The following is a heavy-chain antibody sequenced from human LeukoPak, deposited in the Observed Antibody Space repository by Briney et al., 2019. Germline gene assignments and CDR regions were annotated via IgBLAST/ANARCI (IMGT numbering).Heavy chain of an antibody. D-gene: IGHD3-16*01. Sequence: PGGSLRLSCAASGFTFSSYAMSWVRQAPGKGLEWVSAISGSGGSTYYADSVKGRFTISRDNSKNTLYLQMNSLRAEDTAVYYCAKDGRMITFGGADYWGQGTLVTVSS. CDR2: ISGSGGST. J-gene: IGHJ4*02. V-gene: IGHV3-23*01. CDR3: AKDGRMITFGGADY. CDR1: GFTFSSYA.